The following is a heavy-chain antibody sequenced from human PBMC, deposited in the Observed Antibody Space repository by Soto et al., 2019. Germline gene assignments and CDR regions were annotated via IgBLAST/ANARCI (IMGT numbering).Heavy chain of an antibody. Sequence: QVQLVESGGGVVQPGRSLRLSCAASGFTFSSYGMHWVRQAPGKGLEWVAVIWYDGSNKYYADSVKGRFTISRDNSKNTHYLHMNGLEADDTSGHYGARGSIVGAEYFQHWGQGPLVTVSS. CDR1: GFTFSSYG. CDR3: ARGSIVGAEYFQH. J-gene: IGHJ1*01. CDR2: IWYDGSNK. D-gene: IGHD1-26*01. V-gene: IGHV3-33*01.